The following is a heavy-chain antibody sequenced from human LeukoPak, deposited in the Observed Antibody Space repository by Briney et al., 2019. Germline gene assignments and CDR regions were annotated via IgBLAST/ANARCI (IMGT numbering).Heavy chain of an antibody. D-gene: IGHD3-10*01. J-gene: IGHJ4*02. V-gene: IGHV1-2*02. CDR1: GYTLTELS. CDR3: ARDATYYYGSGSYYI. Sequence: GASVKVSCKVSGYTLTELSMHWVRQAPGQGLEWMGWINPNSGGTNYAQKFQGRVTMTRDTSISTAYMELSRLRSDDTAVYYCARDATYYYGSGSYYIWGQGTLVTVSS. CDR2: INPNSGGT.